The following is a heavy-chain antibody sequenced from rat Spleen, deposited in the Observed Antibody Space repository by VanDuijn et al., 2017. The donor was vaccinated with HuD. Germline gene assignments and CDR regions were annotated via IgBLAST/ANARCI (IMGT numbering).Heavy chain of an antibody. Sequence: EVQLVESGGGLVQPGRSLKLSCVASGFTFNNCDMAWVRQTPTKGLEWVASISPGGGNTYYRDSVKGRFTVSRDNAKRTLFLQMDSLRSGDTATFFCGGAGYLREWYFDFWGPGTMVTVSS. J-gene: IGHJ1*01. V-gene: IGHV5-25*01. CDR1: GFTFNNCD. D-gene: IGHD2-2*01. CDR3: GGAGYLREWYFDF. CDR2: ISPGGGNT.